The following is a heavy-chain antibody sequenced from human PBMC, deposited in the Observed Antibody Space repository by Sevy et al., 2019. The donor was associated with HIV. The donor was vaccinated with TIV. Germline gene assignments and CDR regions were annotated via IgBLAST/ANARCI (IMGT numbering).Heavy chain of an antibody. J-gene: IGHJ4*02. CDR2: ISYDGKNE. Sequence: GGSLRLSCAGSGFTFYNYGIHWVRQAPGKGLEWVTMISYDGKNENYANSVKGRFTISMDNSTNTVYLQMNSLRPDDTAIYYCAKDRSGSWSVDYWGQGTLVTVSS. V-gene: IGHV3-30*18. CDR3: AKDRSGSWSVDY. CDR1: GFTFYNYG. D-gene: IGHD6-13*01.